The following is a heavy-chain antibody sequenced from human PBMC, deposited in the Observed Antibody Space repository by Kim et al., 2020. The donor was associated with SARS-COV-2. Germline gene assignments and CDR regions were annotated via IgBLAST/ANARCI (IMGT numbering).Heavy chain of an antibody. CDR3: AKGRITMIVVAFDAFDI. Sequence: VKGRFTISRDNSKNTLYLQMNSLRAEDTAVYYCAKGRITMIVVAFDAFDIWGQGTMVTVSS. D-gene: IGHD3-22*01. J-gene: IGHJ3*02. V-gene: IGHV3-23*01.